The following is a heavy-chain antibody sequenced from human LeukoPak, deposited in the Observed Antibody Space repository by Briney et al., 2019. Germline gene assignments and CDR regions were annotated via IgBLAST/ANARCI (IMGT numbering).Heavy chain of an antibody. CDR3: ARHWRSVGVDY. CDR2: INHSGST. V-gene: IGHV4-34*01. CDR1: GGSFSGYY. D-gene: IGHD3-10*01. J-gene: IGHJ4*02. Sequence: NPSETLSLTCAVYGGSFSGYYWSWIRQPPRKGLEWIGEINHSGSTNYNPSLKSRVTISVDTSKNQFSLKLSSVTAADTAVYYCARHWRSVGVDYWGQGTLVTVSS.